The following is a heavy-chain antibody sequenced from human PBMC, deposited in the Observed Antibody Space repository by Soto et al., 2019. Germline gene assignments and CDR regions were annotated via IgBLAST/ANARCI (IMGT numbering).Heavy chain of an antibody. J-gene: IGHJ4*02. CDR2: VEDTGKP. CDR3: ARLVWGFWYFDY. CDR1: GDSFSINTW. V-gene: IGHV4-4*02. D-gene: IGHD7-27*01. Sequence: SETLSLTCAVSGDSFSINTWWSWVRQAPGKGLEWIGQVEDTGKPDYNPSLKSRVTISVDASKNQFSLKLSSVTAADTAVYYCARLVWGFWYFDYWGQGTLVTVSS.